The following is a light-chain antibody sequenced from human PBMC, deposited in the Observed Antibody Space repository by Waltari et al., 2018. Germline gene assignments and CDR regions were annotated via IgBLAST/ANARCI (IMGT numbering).Light chain of an antibody. V-gene: IGKV1-5*03. Sequence: DIPITQSPSTMSASVGDTVTITCRASQSISSWLAWYQQKPGKAPKLLIYKASSLESGVPSRFSGSGSGTEFTLTISSLQPDDFATYYCQQYNSYSVTFGQGTKVEIK. CDR2: KAS. CDR1: QSISSW. J-gene: IGKJ1*01. CDR3: QQYNSYSVT.